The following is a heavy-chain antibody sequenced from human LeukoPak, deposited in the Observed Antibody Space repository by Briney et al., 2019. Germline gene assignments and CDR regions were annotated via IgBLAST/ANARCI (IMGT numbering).Heavy chain of an antibody. CDR3: AREYGSGSYYYDY. Sequence: GGSLRLSCAASGFTFSSYAMSWVRQAPGKGLEWVSALSGSGGSTYYADSVKGRFTISRDNSKNTLYLQMNSLRAEDTAVYYCAREYGSGSYYYDYWGQGTLVTVSS. CDR1: GFTFSSYA. V-gene: IGHV3-23*01. J-gene: IGHJ4*02. D-gene: IGHD3-10*01. CDR2: LSGSGGST.